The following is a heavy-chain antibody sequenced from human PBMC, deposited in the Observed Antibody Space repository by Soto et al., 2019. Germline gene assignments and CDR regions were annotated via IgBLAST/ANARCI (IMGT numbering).Heavy chain of an antibody. CDR1: GFTFSNYV. J-gene: IGHJ6*01. CDR3: AKDQYQLIRRCYGLDG. V-gene: IGHV3-30*18. D-gene: IGHD2-2*01. Sequence: GGSLRLSCAASGFTFSNYVMHWVRQAPGKGLEWVAVISYDGTNKYYADSVRGRFTIPRDNSKNTLFLQMNSLRPEDTAVYYCAKDQYQLIRRCYGLDGRGQGTTLTV. CDR2: ISYDGTNK.